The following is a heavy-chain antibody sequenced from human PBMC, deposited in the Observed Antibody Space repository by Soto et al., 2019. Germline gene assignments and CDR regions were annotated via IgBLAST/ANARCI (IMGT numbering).Heavy chain of an antibody. CDR2: ISFDGSTR. CDR1: GFTFSNYA. J-gene: IGHJ4*02. V-gene: IGHV3-30*04. CDR3: AKDLGYSYGGFFDY. D-gene: IGHD5-18*01. Sequence: QVQLVESGGGVVQPGRSLRLSCAVSGFTFSNYAMHWVRQTPGKGLEWVAVISFDGSTRFYADSVKGRFTISRDNSKNTLFLQMNSLRAEDTAVYYCAKDLGYSYGGFFDYWGQGTLVTVSS.